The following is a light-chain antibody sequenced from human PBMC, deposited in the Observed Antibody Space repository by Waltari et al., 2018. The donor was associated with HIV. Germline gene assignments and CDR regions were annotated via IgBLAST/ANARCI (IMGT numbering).Light chain of an antibody. J-gene: IGLJ2*01. V-gene: IGLV1-44*01. CDR2: VSN. CDR1: SSNIGSNT. Sequence: QSVLTQPPSASGTPGQRVTISCSGSSSNIGSNTVSWYPQLPGTAPKLLIYVSNPAPSGVPDRFSGAKSGTSASLAISGLQSEDDADYFCAAWDDSLSAVVFGGGTKLTVL. CDR3: AAWDDSLSAVV.